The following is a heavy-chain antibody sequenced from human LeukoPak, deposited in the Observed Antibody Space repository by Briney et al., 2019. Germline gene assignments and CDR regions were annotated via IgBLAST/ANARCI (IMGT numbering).Heavy chain of an antibody. CDR2: INPNSGGT. D-gene: IGHD3-3*01. Sequence: GASVKVSCKASGYTFTGYYMHWVRQAPGQGLEWMGWINPNSGGTNYAQKFQGWVTMTRDTSISTAYMELSRLRSDDTAVYYCARVRTIFGVVALDYWGQGTLVTVSS. V-gene: IGHV1-2*04. CDR1: GYTFTGYY. J-gene: IGHJ4*02. CDR3: ARVRTIFGVVALDY.